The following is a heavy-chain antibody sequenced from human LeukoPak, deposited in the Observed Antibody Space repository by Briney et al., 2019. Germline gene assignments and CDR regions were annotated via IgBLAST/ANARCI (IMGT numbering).Heavy chain of an antibody. Sequence: KASETLSLTCAVYGGSFSGYYWSWIRQPPGKGLEWIGEINHSGSTNYNPSLKSRVTISVDTSKNQFSLKLRSVTAADTAVYFCARGPPTDYYDSSGFYYVFDYWGQGTLVTVSS. J-gene: IGHJ4*02. D-gene: IGHD3-22*01. CDR3: ARGPPTDYYDSSGFYYVFDY. CDR1: GGSFSGYY. CDR2: INHSGST. V-gene: IGHV4-34*01.